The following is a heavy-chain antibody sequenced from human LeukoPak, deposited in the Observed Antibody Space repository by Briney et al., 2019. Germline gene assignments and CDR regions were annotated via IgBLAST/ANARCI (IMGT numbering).Heavy chain of an antibody. CDR3: AKAGSSGWSSSGGDY. Sequence: PGGSLRLSCAASGFTFSNFAMCWVRQAPGKGLEWVSTISGSGGSTFYADSVKGRFPISRDNSNNTLFLQMNSLRAEDTAIYFCAKAGSSGWSSSGGDYWGQGSLVTVSS. CDR1: GFTFSNFA. D-gene: IGHD6-19*01. J-gene: IGHJ4*02. V-gene: IGHV3-23*01. CDR2: ISGSGGST.